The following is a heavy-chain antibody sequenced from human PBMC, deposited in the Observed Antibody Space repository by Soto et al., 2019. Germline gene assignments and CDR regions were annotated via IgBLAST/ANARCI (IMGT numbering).Heavy chain of an antibody. J-gene: IGHJ6*03. CDR3: ARVLYGDYAYYYYYMDV. D-gene: IGHD4-17*01. CDR2: IYYSGST. CDR1: GGSISSYY. Sequence: SETLSLTCTVSGGSISSYYWSWIRQPPGKGLEWIGYIYYSGSTNYNPSLKSRVTISVDTSKNQFSLKLSSVTAADTAVYYCARVLYGDYAYYYYYMDVWGKGTTVTDSS. V-gene: IGHV4-59*01.